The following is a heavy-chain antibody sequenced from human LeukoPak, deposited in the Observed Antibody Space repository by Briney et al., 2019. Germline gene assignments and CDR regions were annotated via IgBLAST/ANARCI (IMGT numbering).Heavy chain of an antibody. CDR1: GGSISSSSYY. V-gene: IGHV4-39*01. Sequence: PSETLSLTCTVSGGSISSSSYYWGWIRQPPGKGLEWIGTIYYSGSAYYNPSLKSRVTIPVDTSKNQFSLRLSSVTAADTAVYYCARGISGLSYNYYYMDVWGKGTTVTVSS. CDR3: ARGISGLSYNYYYMDV. D-gene: IGHD6-19*01. J-gene: IGHJ6*03. CDR2: IYYSGSA.